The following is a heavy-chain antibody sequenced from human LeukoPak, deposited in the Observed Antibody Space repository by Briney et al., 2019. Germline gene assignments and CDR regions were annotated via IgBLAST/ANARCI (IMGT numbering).Heavy chain of an antibody. V-gene: IGHV3-23*01. CDR2: ISGSGGST. J-gene: IGHJ4*02. Sequence: PGGSLRLSCAASGFTFDDYGMSWVRQAPGKGLEWVSAISGSGGSTYYADSVKGRSTISRDNSKNTLYLQMNSLRAEDTAVYYCAKVASYYYDSSGYSDYWGQGTLVTVSS. D-gene: IGHD3-22*01. CDR3: AKVASYYYDSSGYSDY. CDR1: GFTFDDYG.